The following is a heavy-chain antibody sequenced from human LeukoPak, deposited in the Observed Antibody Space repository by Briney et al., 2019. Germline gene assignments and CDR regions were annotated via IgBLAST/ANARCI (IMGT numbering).Heavy chain of an antibody. CDR3: ARVRSVVGGTIGY. CDR2: INPNSGGT. D-gene: IGHD2-15*01. J-gene: IGHJ4*02. V-gene: IGHV1-2*02. Sequence: RASVKVSCKASGYSFSDFYMHWVRQAPGQGLEWMGWINPNSGGTDYAQKFQGRVTMTRDTSISTAYMALSSLRSDDTAVCYCARVRSVVGGTIGYWGQGTLVTVSS. CDR1: GYSFSDFY.